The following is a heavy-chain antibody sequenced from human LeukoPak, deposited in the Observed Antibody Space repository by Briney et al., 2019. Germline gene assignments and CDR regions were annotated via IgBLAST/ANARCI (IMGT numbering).Heavy chain of an antibody. V-gene: IGHV1-8*01. CDR1: GYSFTSHD. Sequence: ASVKVPCKASGYSFTSHDINWVRQAPGQGPEWMGWMNPDSGNAGYAPDFQGRVTMTRDTSINTAYMELSRLRSEDTAVYYCARGGDYCSRTSCYLNWGQGTLVTVSS. CDR2: MNPDSGNA. CDR3: ARGGDYCSRTSCYLN. D-gene: IGHD2-2*01. J-gene: IGHJ4*02.